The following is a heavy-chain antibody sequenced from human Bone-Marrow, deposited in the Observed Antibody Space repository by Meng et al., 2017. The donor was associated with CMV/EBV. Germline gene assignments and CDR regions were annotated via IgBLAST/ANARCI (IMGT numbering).Heavy chain of an antibody. CDR3: AKTGGEGGYFDY. V-gene: IGHV3-23*03. CDR1: GFTFSSYA. D-gene: IGHD7-27*01. J-gene: IGHJ4*02. CDR2: IYSGGSST. Sequence: GESLKISCAASGFTFSSYAMSWVCQAPGKGLEWVSVIYSGGSSTYYADSVKGRFTISRDNSKNTLYLQMNSLRAEDTAVYYCAKTGGEGGYFDYWGQGTLVTVSS.